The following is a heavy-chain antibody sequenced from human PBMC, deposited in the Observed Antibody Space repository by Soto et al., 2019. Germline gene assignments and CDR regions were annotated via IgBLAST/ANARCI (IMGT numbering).Heavy chain of an antibody. J-gene: IGHJ4*02. Sequence: QVQLVQSGAEVKKPGSSVKVSCKASGGTFSSYTISWVRQAPGQGLEWMGRIIPILGIANYAQKFQGRVTITADKSTSTAYMELSSLRSEDTAVYYCARGLVGATEFDYWGQGTLVTVSS. CDR2: IIPILGIA. CDR1: GGTFSSYT. D-gene: IGHD1-26*01. V-gene: IGHV1-69*02. CDR3: ARGLVGATEFDY.